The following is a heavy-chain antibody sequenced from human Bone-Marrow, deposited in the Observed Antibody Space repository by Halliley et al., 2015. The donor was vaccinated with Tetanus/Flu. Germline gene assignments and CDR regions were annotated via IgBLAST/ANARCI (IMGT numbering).Heavy chain of an antibody. Sequence: SSISGSSTYIYYADSVKGRFTISRDNAKNSLYLQMNSLRAEDTAVYYCARAGRATVTPNFDYWGQGTLVTVSS. D-gene: IGHD4-17*01. CDR3: ARAGRATVTPNFDY. CDR2: ISGSSTYI. J-gene: IGHJ4*02. V-gene: IGHV3-21*01.